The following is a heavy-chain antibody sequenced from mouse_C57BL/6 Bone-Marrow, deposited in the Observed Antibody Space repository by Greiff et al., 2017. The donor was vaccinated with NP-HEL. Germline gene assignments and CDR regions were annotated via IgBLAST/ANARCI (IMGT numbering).Heavy chain of an antibody. D-gene: IGHD3-2*02. J-gene: IGHJ3*01. CDR2: IHPSDSDT. CDR1: GYTFTSYW. CDR3: ARDKSGQLRLPFAY. V-gene: IGHV1-74*01. Sequence: QVQLQQPGAELVKPGASVKVSCKASGYTFTSYWMHWVKQRPGQGLEWIGRIHPSDSDTNYNQKFKGKATLTVDKSSSTAYMQLSSLTSEDSAVYYCARDKSGQLRLPFAYWGQGTLVTVSA.